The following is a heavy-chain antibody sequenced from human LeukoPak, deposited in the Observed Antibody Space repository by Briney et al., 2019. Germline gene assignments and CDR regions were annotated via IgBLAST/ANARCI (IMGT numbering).Heavy chain of an antibody. V-gene: IGHV3-23*01. CDR2: ISGSGGST. Sequence: EGSLRLSCAASGFTFSTSAMSWVRQAPGKGLEWVSAISGSGGSTYYADSVKGRFTISRDNSKNTLYLQMNSLRAEDTAVYYCAKDPPTGEFPDYWGQGTLVTVSS. D-gene: IGHD3-10*01. CDR3: AKDPPTGEFPDY. CDR1: GFTFSTSA. J-gene: IGHJ4*02.